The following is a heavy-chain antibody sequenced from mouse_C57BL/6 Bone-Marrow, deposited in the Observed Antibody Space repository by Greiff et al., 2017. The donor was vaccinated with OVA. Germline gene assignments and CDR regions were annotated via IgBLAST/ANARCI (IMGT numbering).Heavy chain of an antibody. V-gene: IGHV1-81*01. CDR3: AVYYDYDGFAY. CDR1: GYTFTSYG. Sequence: QVQLKQSGAELARPGASVKLSCKASGYTFTSYGISWVKQRTGQGLEWIGEIYTRSGNTYYNEKFKGKATLTADKSSSTAYMELRSLTSEDSAVYFCAVYYDYDGFAYWGQGTLVTVSA. D-gene: IGHD2-4*01. J-gene: IGHJ3*01. CDR2: IYTRSGNT.